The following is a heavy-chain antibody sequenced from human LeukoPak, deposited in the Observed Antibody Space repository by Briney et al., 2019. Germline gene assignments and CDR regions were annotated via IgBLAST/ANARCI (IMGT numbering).Heavy chain of an antibody. CDR3: ARYKEPRGIAVAGFDY. D-gene: IGHD6-19*01. CDR2: IYYSGST. CDR1: GGSISSSSYY. V-gene: IGHV4-39*07. Sequence: PSETLSLTCTVSGGSISSSSYYWGWIRQPPGKGLEWIGSIYYSGSTYYNPSLKSRVTISVDTSKNQFSLKLSSVTAADTAVYYCARYKEPRGIAVAGFDYWGQGTLVTVSS. J-gene: IGHJ4*02.